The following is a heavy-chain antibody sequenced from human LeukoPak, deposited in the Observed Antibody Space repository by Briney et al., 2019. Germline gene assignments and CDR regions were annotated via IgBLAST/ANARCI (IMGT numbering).Heavy chain of an antibody. J-gene: IGHJ4*02. CDR1: GFTFDDYA. CDR2: ISWDSGSI. V-gene: IGHV3-9*01. Sequence: GGSLRLSCAASGFTFDDYAMHWVRQAPGKGLEWVSGISWDSGSIAYADSVKGRFIISRDNAKNSLYLQMNSLRTEDTALYYCAKDPGITLTTRTTHFDYWGQGTLVIVSP. CDR3: AKDPGITLTTRTTHFDY. D-gene: IGHD4-17*01.